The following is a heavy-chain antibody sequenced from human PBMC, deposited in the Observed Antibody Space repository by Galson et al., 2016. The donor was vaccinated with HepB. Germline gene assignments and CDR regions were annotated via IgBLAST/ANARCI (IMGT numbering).Heavy chain of an antibody. Sequence: SLRLSCAASGFSFSDSYMNWIRQAPGKGLEWVSYISSSGSTIYYADSVKGRFTISRDNARNSLYRQMNSLRAEDTAVYFCTRGDQLLWNGLDVWGQGTTVTVSS. CDR1: GFSFSDSY. V-gene: IGHV3-11*01. J-gene: IGHJ6*02. CDR3: TRGDQLLWNGLDV. CDR2: ISSSGSTI. D-gene: IGHD3-10*01.